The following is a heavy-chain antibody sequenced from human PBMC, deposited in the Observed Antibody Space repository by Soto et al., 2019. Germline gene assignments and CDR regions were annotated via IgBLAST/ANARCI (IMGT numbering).Heavy chain of an antibody. V-gene: IGHV1-18*01. J-gene: IGHJ4*02. CDR3: ARDRITIFGVVIMRPFDY. CDR2: ISAYNGNT. CDR1: GYTFTSYG. Sequence: ASVKVSCKASGYTFTSYGISWVRQAPGQGLEWMGWISAYNGNTNYAQKLQGRVTMTTDTSTRTAYMELRSLRSDDTAVYYCARDRITIFGVVIMRPFDYWGQGTLVTVSS. D-gene: IGHD3-3*01.